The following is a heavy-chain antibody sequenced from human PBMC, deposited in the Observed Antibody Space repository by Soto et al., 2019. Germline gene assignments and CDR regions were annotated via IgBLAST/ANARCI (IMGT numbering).Heavy chain of an antibody. Sequence: EVQLVESGGGLVQPGGSLRLSCAASGFTFSNYWMHWVRQAPGKGLVWVSRINRDGSSTSYADSVKSRFTISRDNAKNTLYLQMNSLRAEDTAAYYCARVGDDSTGYKYWGQGTLVTVSS. V-gene: IGHV3-74*01. CDR1: GFTFSNYW. CDR2: INRDGSST. CDR3: ARVGDDSTGYKY. J-gene: IGHJ4*02. D-gene: IGHD3-22*01.